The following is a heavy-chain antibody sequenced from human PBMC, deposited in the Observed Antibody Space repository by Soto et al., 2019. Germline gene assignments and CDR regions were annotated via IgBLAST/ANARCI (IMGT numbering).Heavy chain of an antibody. D-gene: IGHD1-26*01. CDR1: GFTFNTHW. CDR2: IYFDGITT. J-gene: IGHJ4*02. CDR3: ARGGAMGVDY. V-gene: IGHV3-74*01. Sequence: EVQLVESGGGVVQPGGSLRLSCTASGFTFNTHWMHWVRQAPGKGLVWVSRIYFDGITTHYADSVQGRLTVSRDNAKKTVYLHVNTLRDEDTAVYYRARGGAMGVDYWGQGTLVTVPS.